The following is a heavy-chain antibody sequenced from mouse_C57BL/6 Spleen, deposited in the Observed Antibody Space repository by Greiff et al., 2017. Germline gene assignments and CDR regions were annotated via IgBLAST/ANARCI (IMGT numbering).Heavy chain of an antibody. D-gene: IGHD1-1*01. CDR1: GYTFTSYW. J-gene: IGHJ2*01. Sequence: QVQLQQPGAELVKPGASVKLSCKASGYTFTSYWMQWVKQRPGQGLEWIGEIDPSDSYTNNNQKFKGKATLTVDTSSSTAYMQLSSLTSEDSAVYYCARNYGSTLYYFDYWGQGTTLTVSS. V-gene: IGHV1-50*01. CDR2: IDPSDSYT. CDR3: ARNYGSTLYYFDY.